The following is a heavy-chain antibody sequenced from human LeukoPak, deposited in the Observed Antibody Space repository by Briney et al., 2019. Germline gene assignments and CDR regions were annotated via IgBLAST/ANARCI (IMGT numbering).Heavy chain of an antibody. J-gene: IGHJ4*02. CDR2: ISYDGSNK. CDR3: AKDISVAGTTDAFDY. V-gene: IGHV3-30-3*01. Sequence: PGRSLRLSCAASGFTFSSYAMHWVRQAPGKGLEWVAVISYDGSNKYYADSVKGRFTISRDNAKNSLYLQMNSLRAEDTALYYCAKDISVAGTTDAFDYWGQGTLVTVSS. CDR1: GFTFSSYA. D-gene: IGHD6-19*01.